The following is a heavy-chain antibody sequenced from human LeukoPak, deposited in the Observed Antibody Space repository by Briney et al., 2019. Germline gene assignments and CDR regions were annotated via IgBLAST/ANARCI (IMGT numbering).Heavy chain of an antibody. CDR1: GFTFSDYN. Sequence: GGSLRLSCAASGFTFSDYNMSWIRQAPGKGLEWVSYISSSGSTIYYADSVKGRFTISRDNAKNSLYLQMNSLRAEDTAVYYCARVGSSSWLFYFDYWGQGTLVTVSS. CDR2: ISSSGSTI. D-gene: IGHD6-13*01. CDR3: ARVGSSSWLFYFDY. J-gene: IGHJ4*02. V-gene: IGHV3-11*04.